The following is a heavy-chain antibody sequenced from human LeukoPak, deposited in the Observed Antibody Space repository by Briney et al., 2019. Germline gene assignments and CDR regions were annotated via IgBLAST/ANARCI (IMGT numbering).Heavy chain of an antibody. J-gene: IGHJ5*02. V-gene: IGHV1-69*13. CDR1: GYTFTSYG. CDR3: ASTRPSWFDP. CDR2: IIPIFGTA. Sequence: ASVKVSCKASGYTFTSYGISWVRQAPGQGLEWMGGIIPIFGTANYAQKFQGRVTITADESTSTAYMELSSLRSEDTAVYYCASTRPSWFDPWGQGTLVTVSS.